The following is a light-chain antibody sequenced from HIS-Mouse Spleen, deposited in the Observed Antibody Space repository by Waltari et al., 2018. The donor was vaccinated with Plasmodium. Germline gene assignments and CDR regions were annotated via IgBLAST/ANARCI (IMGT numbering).Light chain of an antibody. Sequence: SYELPQPPSVSVSPGQTASITCSGDNLGDKYACWYQQKPGQSPVLVIYQDSKRPSGIPERFSGSNSGNTATLTISGTQAMDEADYYCQAWDSSTDYVFGTGTKVTVL. J-gene: IGLJ1*01. CDR3: QAWDSSTDYV. V-gene: IGLV3-1*01. CDR2: QDS. CDR1: NLGDKY.